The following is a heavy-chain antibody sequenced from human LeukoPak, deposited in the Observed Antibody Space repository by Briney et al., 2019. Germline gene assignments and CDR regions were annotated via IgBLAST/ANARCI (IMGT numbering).Heavy chain of an antibody. CDR1: GDTFSTYA. D-gene: IGHD4-17*01. CDR3: ARVRVSGVDFGDYDKVF. V-gene: IGHV1-69*01. Sequence: SVKVSCKASGDTFSTYAITWVRQAPGQGLEWMGGLIPNFGTARGAQKFQGRVTITADESTSTAYMELSSLRSEDTAVYYCARVRVSGVDFGDYDKVFWGQGTLVTVSS. J-gene: IGHJ4*02. CDR2: LIPNFGTA.